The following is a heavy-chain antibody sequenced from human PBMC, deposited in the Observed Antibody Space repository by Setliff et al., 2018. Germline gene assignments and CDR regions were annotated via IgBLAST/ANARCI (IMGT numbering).Heavy chain of an antibody. CDR1: GYTFRQSI. V-gene: IGHV1-18*01. D-gene: IGHD3-3*01. J-gene: IGHJ5*02. Sequence: ASVKVSCKASGYTFRQSIVSWVRQAPGQGLEWLGWIGVYSGNTYSAQRFQGRVSLTTDDSTNTAYLELRGLRSDDTAVYYCMRLVRFCSRTVCQRTSGDEAWGRGTLVTVSA. CDR3: MRLVRFCSRTVCQRTSGDEA. CDR2: IGVYSGNT.